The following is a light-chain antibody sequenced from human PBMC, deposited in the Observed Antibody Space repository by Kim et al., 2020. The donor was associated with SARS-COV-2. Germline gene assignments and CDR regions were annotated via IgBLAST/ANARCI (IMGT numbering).Light chain of an antibody. J-gene: IGKJ2*03. Sequence: VSPGERAARSCRASQSLSSNLAWYQQKPGQAPRLLIYGASTRAPGIPARFSGSGSGTEFTLTISSLQSEDFAVYYCQQFHNWPLYSFGQGTKLEI. CDR3: QQFHNWPLYS. V-gene: IGKV3-15*01. CDR1: QSLSSN. CDR2: GAS.